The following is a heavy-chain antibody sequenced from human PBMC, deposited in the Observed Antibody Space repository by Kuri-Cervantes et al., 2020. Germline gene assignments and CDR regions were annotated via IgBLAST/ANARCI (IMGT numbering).Heavy chain of an antibody. Sequence: GSLRLSCAVYGGSFSGYYWTWVRQPPGKGLEWIGEMNHSGSTNYNPSLKSRVTISVETSKNQFSLKLSSVTAADTAVYYCARVLDWLDAFDIWGQGTMVTVSS. D-gene: IGHD3/OR15-3a*01. CDR2: MNHSGST. CDR3: ARVLDWLDAFDI. V-gene: IGHV4-34*01. CDR1: GGSFSGYY. J-gene: IGHJ3*02.